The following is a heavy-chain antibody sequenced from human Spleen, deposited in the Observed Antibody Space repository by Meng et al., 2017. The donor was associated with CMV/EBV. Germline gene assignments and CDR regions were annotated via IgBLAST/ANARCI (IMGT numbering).Heavy chain of an antibody. CDR2: INPNSGGT. V-gene: IGHV1-2*02. J-gene: IGHJ4*02. Sequence: SCMTSGYVFTGHYIHWVRQAPGQGFEWMGWINPNSGGTDYAQKFQGRVTMTRDTSINTAYMELSKLRSDDTAIYFCARKNGLLFYFDYWGQGTLVTVSS. CDR1: GYVFTGHY. D-gene: IGHD1-1*01. CDR3: ARKNGLLFYFDY.